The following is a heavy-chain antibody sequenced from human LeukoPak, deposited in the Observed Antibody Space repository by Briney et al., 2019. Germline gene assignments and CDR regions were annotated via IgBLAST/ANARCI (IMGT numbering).Heavy chain of an antibody. Sequence: GESLRLSCAASGFTLSGSAISWVRQGPTKGLKWVSAIGSDDTPYYADSVKGRFTISRDNSKNTAYLQMNSLRAEDTAVYYCAKESLRSPNSFDYWGLGTLVTVSS. CDR3: AKESLRSPNSFDY. CDR2: IGSDDTP. J-gene: IGHJ4*02. CDR1: GFTLSGSA. D-gene: IGHD2-21*02. V-gene: IGHV3-23*01.